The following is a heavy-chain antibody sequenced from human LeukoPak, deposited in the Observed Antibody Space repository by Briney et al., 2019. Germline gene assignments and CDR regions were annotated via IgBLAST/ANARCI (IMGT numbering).Heavy chain of an antibody. CDR3: ARDPVAPVVPAAKAFDI. J-gene: IGHJ3*02. V-gene: IGHV1-69*13. Sequence: AASVKVSCKASGYTFTSYAISWVRQAPGQGLEWMGGIIPIYGTANYAQKFQGRVTITADESTSTAYMELSSLRSEDTAVYYCARDPVAPVVPAAKAFDIWGQGTMVTVSS. CDR1: GYTFTSYA. CDR2: IIPIYGTA. D-gene: IGHD2-2*01.